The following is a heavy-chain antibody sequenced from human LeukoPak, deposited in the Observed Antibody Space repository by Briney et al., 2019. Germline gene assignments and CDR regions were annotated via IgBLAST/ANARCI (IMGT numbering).Heavy chain of an antibody. CDR1: GLTFSNYW. Sequence: GGSLRLSCAASGLTFSNYWMIWVRQAPGKGLEWVANIKQDGSEKYYVDSVKGRFTISRDNAKNSLYLQMNSLRAEDTAVYYCAKVGAGRACDYWGQGTLVTVSS. D-gene: IGHD1-26*01. CDR3: AKVGAGRACDY. J-gene: IGHJ4*02. CDR2: IKQDGSEK. V-gene: IGHV3-7*05.